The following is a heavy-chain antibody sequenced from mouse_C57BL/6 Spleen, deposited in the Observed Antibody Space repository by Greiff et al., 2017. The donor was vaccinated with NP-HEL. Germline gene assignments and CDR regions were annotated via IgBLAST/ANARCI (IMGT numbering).Heavy chain of an antibody. Sequence: EVHLVESGGGLVKPGGSLKLSCAASGFTFSDYGMHWVRQAPEKGLEWVAYISSGSSTLYYADTVKGRFTISRDNAKNTLFLQMTSLRSEDTAMYYCARIYGYAMDYWGQGTSVTVSS. CDR2: ISSGSSTL. V-gene: IGHV5-17*01. J-gene: IGHJ4*01. D-gene: IGHD1-1*01. CDR3: ARIYGYAMDY. CDR1: GFTFSDYG.